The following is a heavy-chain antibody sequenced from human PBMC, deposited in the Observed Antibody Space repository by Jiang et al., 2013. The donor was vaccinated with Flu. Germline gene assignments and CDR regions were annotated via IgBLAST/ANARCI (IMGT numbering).Heavy chain of an antibody. CDR2: IIPIFGTA. CDR1: GGTFSSYA. J-gene: IGHJ6*02. Sequence: SGAEVKKPGSSVKVSCKASGGTFSSYAISWVRQAPGQGLEWMGGIIPIFGTANYAQKFQGRVTITADESTSTAYMELSSLRSEDTAVYYCARAPSIAARPNYYYGMDVWGQGTTVTVSS. CDR3: ARAPSIAARPNYYYGMDV. V-gene: IGHV1-69*01. D-gene: IGHD6-6*01.